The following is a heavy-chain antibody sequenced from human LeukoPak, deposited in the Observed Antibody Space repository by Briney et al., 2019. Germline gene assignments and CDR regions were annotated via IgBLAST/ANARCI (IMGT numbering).Heavy chain of an antibody. CDR2: IYSSGYT. J-gene: IGHJ4*02. CDR1: DGSIVGSDYY. CDR3: ARRASSWYDY. D-gene: IGHD6-13*01. Sequence: SETLSLTCTVSDGSIVGSDYYWGWIRQPPGKGLEWIGIIYSSGYTFYNPSLKSRVTISVDTSKNQFSLKLSSVTAADTAVYYCARRASSWYDYWGQGTLVTVSS. V-gene: IGHV4-39*07.